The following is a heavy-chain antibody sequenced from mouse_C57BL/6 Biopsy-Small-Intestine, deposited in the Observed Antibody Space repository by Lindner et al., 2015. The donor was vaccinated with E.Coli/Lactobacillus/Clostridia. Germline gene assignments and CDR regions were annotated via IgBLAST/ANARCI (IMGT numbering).Heavy chain of an antibody. CDR2: FHPYNDDT. CDR1: GYTFTTYP. D-gene: IGHD2-1*01. CDR3: ARRGGNYGKWYFDV. J-gene: IGHJ1*03. V-gene: IGHV1-47*01. Sequence: VQLQESGAEVVKPGASVKMSCKASGYTFTTYPIEWMKQNHGKSLEWIGNFHPYNDDTKYNEKFKGKATLTVEKSSSTVYLELSRLTSDDPAVYYCARRGGNYGKWYFDVWGTGTTVTVSS.